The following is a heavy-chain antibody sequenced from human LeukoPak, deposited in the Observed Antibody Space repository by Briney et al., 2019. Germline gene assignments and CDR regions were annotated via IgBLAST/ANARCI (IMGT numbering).Heavy chain of an antibody. CDR2: ISSTGTYI. CDR1: GFTFSSYG. D-gene: IGHD3-16*01. CDR3: AREFSNYVWGSSPDY. J-gene: IGHJ4*02. Sequence: GGSLRLSCAAFGFTFSSYGMHWVRQAPGKGLEWVSSISSTGTYIYYADLVEGRFTISRDNAKNSLYLQMNSLIAEDTAVYYCAREFSNYVWGSSPDYWGQGTLVTVSS. V-gene: IGHV3-21*01.